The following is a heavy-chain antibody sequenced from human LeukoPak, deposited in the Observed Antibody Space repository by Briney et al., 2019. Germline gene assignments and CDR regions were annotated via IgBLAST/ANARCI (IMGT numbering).Heavy chain of an antibody. CDR1: GFTFSDYY. CDR3: ARVPALGYDGMDV. V-gene: IGHV3-11*05. CDR2: ISSSGDYR. Sequence: GGSLRLSCAASGFTFSDYYMSWIRQAPGKGPEWISNISSSGDYRNYADSVKGRFTISRDNAKNSLYLQMSSLRGDDTAVYYCARVPALGYDGMDVWGQGTTVTVSS. D-gene: IGHD2-2*01. J-gene: IGHJ6*02.